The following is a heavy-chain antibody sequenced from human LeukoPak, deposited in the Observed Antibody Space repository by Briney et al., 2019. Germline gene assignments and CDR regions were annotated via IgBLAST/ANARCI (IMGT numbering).Heavy chain of an antibody. V-gene: IGHV4-39*07. CDR1: GGSISSSSYY. D-gene: IGHD6-13*01. J-gene: IGHJ6*03. Sequence: SQTLSLTCTVSGGSISSSSYYWGWIRQPPGKGLEWIGSIYYSGSTYYNPSLKSRVTISVDTSKNQFSLKLSSVTAADTAVYYCARVSYSSSWYNYYYYYMDVWGKGTTVTVS. CDR2: IYYSGST. CDR3: ARVSYSSSWYNYYYYYMDV.